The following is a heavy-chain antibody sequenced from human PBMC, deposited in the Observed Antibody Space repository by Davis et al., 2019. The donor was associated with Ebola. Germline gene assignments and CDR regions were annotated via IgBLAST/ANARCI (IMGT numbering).Heavy chain of an antibody. D-gene: IGHD3-10*01. CDR3: ARGRGRFGELIKNWFDP. V-gene: IGHV1-8*01. CDR1: GYTFTSHD. CDR2: MNPNSGNT. J-gene: IGHJ5*02. Sequence: AASVKVSCKASGYTFTSHDINWVRQATGQGLEWVGWMNPNSGNTGYAEKFRGRVTMTRNTSISTAYMELSSLRSEDTAVYYCARGRGRFGELIKNWFDPWGQGTLVTVSS.